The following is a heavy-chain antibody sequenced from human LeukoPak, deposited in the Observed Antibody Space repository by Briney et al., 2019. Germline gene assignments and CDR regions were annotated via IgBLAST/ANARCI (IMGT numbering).Heavy chain of an antibody. V-gene: IGHV3-21*01. Sequence: GGSLKLSCAASGFTFSDYTMSWVRQAPGKGLEWVSSITPRGDYIYYADSLKGRFTISRDNAKNSLYLQMSSLRAEDTAVYYCVRHRTASDYWGQGVLVTVSS. CDR1: GFTFSDYT. CDR3: VRHRTASDY. CDR2: ITPRGDYI. J-gene: IGHJ4*02. D-gene: IGHD1-1*01.